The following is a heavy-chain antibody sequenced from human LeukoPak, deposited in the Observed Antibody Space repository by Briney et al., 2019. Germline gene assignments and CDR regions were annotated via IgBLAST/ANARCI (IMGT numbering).Heavy chain of an antibody. V-gene: IGHV4-30-2*01. CDR1: GASISSYF. CDR2: IYDRGPA. Sequence: SETLSLTCAVSGASISSYFWSWIRQPPGKGLEWIGCIYDRGPAYYNPSLKSRFTISVDRPKNQFFLNVTSLTAADTAVYYCARSRQASGLFNSWGQGTLVVVSS. D-gene: IGHD3-10*01. CDR3: ARSRQASGLFNS. J-gene: IGHJ5*01.